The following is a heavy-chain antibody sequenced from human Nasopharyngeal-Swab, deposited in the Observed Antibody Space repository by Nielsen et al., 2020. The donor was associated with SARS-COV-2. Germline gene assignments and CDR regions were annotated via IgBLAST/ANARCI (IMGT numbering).Heavy chain of an antibody. D-gene: IGHD2-2*01. V-gene: IGHV1-69*01. CDR3: ARDLGCSSTSCYEGNWFDP. CDR2: IIPIFGTA. J-gene: IGHJ5*02. Sequence: GRQAPGQGLEWMGGIIPIFGTANYAQKFQGRVTITADESTSTAYTELSSLRSEDTAVYYCARDLGCSSTSCYEGNWFDPWGQGTLVTVSS.